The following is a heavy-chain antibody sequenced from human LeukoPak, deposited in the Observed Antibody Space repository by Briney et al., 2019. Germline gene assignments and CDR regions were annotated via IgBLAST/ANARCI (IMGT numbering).Heavy chain of an antibody. CDR2: IKQDGSEK. V-gene: IGHV3-7*01. D-gene: IGHD2-21*01. CDR1: GFTFSSYW. CDR3: ARVGSLLGMVDAFDI. Sequence: GGSLRLSCAASGFTFSSYWMSWVRQAPGKGLEGVANIKQDGSEKYYVDSVKGRFTISRDNAKNSLYLQMNSLRAEDTAVYYCARVGSLLGMVDAFDIWGQGTMVTVSS. J-gene: IGHJ3*02.